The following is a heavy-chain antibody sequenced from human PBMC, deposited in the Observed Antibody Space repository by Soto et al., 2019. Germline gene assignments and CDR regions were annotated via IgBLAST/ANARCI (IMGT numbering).Heavy chain of an antibody. D-gene: IGHD5-18*01. CDR3: ARGEYSYGSGYYSFGMDV. CDR2: IDHSGST. Sequence: QVQLQQWGAGLLKPSETLSLTCAVYGGSFSSYYWTWIRQPPGKGLEWIGEIDHSGSTNYNPSLMSRCTISVDTSKNQFSLKLMSVTAADTAVYYCARGEYSYGSGYYSFGMDVWGQGTTVTVSS. J-gene: IGHJ6*02. CDR1: GGSFSSYY. V-gene: IGHV4-34*01.